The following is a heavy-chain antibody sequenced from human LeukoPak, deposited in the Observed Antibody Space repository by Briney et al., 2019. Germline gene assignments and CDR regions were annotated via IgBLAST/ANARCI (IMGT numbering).Heavy chain of an antibody. V-gene: IGHV1-46*01. J-gene: IGHJ4*02. CDR1: GYTFTSYY. Sequence: ASVKVSCKASGYTFTSYYIHWVRQAPGRGLEWMGIINPTGGSTSYAQKFQDRITMARDTSTSTVYMELSSLGSEDTAVYYCARSDYSSGWCGYWGQGTLVTVSS. D-gene: IGHD6-19*01. CDR3: ARSDYSSGWCGY. CDR2: INPTGGST.